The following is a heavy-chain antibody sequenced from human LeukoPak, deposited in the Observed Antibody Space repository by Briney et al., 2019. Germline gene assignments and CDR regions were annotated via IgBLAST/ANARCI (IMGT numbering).Heavy chain of an antibody. CDR1: GFTFSGFG. Sequence: GRSLRLSCAASGFTFSGFGMHWVPQAPGKGLEWVSIIWYDGSHKYYSDSVKGRFTISRDNSKNTLYLQMNTLRAEDTAVHYCARDTSAYCTNGVCYLDAFDIWGQGTMVTVSS. CDR3: ARDTSAYCTNGVCYLDAFDI. D-gene: IGHD2-8*01. J-gene: IGHJ3*02. V-gene: IGHV3-33*01. CDR2: IWYDGSHK.